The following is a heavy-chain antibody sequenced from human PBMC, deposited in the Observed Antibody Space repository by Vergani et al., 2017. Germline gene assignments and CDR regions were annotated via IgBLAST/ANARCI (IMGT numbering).Heavy chain of an antibody. CDR2: IKRDGSEI. V-gene: IGHV3-7*01. D-gene: IGHD2-2*02. J-gene: IGHJ6*03. CDR3: ARDGIVVVPAAIRYYYYYMDV. CDR1: GFTFSSHW. Sequence: EVQLVESGGGLVQPGGSLRLSCAASGFTFSSHWMSWVRQAPVRGLEWVANIKRDGSEIYYADSVKGRFTISRDNAKNSLYLQMNSLRAEDTAVYYCARDGIVVVPAAIRYYYYYMDVWGKGP.